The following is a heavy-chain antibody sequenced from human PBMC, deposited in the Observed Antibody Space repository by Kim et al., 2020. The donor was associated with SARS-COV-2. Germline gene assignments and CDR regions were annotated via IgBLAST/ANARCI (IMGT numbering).Heavy chain of an antibody. CDR1: GFTFSSYG. CDR2: ISYDGSNK. D-gene: IGHD3-10*01. J-gene: IGHJ4*02. CDR3: ARGVGFGELSLDY. V-gene: IGHV3-33*05. Sequence: GGSLRPSCAASGFTFSSYGMHWVRQAPGKGLEWVAVISYDGSNKYYADSVKGRFTISRDNSKNTLYLQMNSLRAEDTAVYYCARGVGFGELSLDYWGQGTLVTVSS.